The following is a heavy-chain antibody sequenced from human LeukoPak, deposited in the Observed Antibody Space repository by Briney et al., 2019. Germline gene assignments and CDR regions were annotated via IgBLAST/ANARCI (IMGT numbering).Heavy chain of an antibody. CDR2: IRSKAYGGTT. J-gene: IGHJ4*02. D-gene: IGHD3-22*01. Sequence: GGSLRLSCTASGFTFGDYAMSWFRQAPGKGLEWVGFIRSKAYGGTTEYAASVKGRFTISRDDSKSIAYLQMNSLKTEDTAVYYCTRDRFHYDSSGYSIDYWGQGTLVTVSS. CDR1: GFTFGDYA. CDR3: TRDRFHYDSSGYSIDY. V-gene: IGHV3-49*03.